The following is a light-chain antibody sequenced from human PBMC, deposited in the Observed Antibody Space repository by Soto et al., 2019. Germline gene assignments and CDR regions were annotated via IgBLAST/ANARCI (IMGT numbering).Light chain of an antibody. J-gene: IGLJ2*01. CDR1: NIGSKS. V-gene: IGLV3-21*04. CDR3: QVWDSSSDHLV. CDR2: YDS. Sequence: SYELTQPPSASVAPGKTARITCGGNNIGSKSVHWYQQKPGQAPVLVIYYDSDRPSGIPERFSGSNSGNTATLTISRVEAGDEADYYCQVWDSSSDHLVFGGGTKLTVL.